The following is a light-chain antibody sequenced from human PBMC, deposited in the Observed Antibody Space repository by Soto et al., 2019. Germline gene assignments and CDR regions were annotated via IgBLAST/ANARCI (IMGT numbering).Light chain of an antibody. CDR1: QSFSSSF. J-gene: IGKJ1*01. V-gene: IGKV3-20*01. CDR3: QQYGSSSWT. Sequence: EIVLTQSPGTLSLSPGERANLSCRASQSFSSSFLAWYQQKPGQAPRLLIYGASSRATGIPDRFSGSGSGTDFSLTISRLEPEDFAVYYCQQYGSSSWTFGQGTKVEIK. CDR2: GAS.